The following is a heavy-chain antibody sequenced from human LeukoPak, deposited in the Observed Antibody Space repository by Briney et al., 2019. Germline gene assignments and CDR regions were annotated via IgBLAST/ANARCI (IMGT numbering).Heavy chain of an antibody. D-gene: IGHD3-3*02. Sequence: ASLKPSCKASGYTFTSNFMHWVRQAPGQGLEWMGVINTSGGSTNYAQKFQGRVTMTTDTSTDTVYMQLSSLRSEDTAVYYCARASSLAHWFFDLWGRGTLVTVSS. CDR1: GYTFTSNF. V-gene: IGHV1-46*01. CDR2: INTSGGST. CDR3: ARASSLAHWFFDL. J-gene: IGHJ2*01.